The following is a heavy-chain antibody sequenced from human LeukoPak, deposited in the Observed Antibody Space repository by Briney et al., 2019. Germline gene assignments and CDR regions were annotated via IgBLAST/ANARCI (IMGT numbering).Heavy chain of an antibody. CDR3: ARCPNWGYDFWSGYPPDYYYMDV. D-gene: IGHD3-3*01. Sequence: SETLSLTCTVSGGSISSYYWSWIRQPPGKGLEWIGYIYYSGSTNYNPSLKSRVTISVDTSKNQFSLKLSSVTAADTAVYYCARCPNWGYDFWSGYPPDYYYMDVWGKGTTVTVSS. CDR2: IYYSGST. CDR1: GGSISSYY. J-gene: IGHJ6*03. V-gene: IGHV4-59*01.